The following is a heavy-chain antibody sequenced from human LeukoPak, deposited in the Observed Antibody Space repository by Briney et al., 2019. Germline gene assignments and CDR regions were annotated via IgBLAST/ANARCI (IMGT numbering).Heavy chain of an antibody. CDR3: ARHDTYGDYVGAFDI. D-gene: IGHD4-17*01. Sequence: PSETLSLTCTVSGGSISSYYWSWIRQPPGKGLEWIGYIYYSGSTNYNPSLKSRVTISVDTSKNQFSLKLSSVTAADTAVYYCARHDTYGDYVGAFDIWGQGTMVTVSS. V-gene: IGHV4-59*08. CDR2: IYYSGST. J-gene: IGHJ3*02. CDR1: GGSISSYY.